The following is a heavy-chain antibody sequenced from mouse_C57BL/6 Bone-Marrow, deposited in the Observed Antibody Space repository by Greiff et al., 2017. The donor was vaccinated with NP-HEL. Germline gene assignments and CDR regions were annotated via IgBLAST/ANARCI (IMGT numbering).Heavy chain of an antibody. D-gene: IGHD2-3*01. V-gene: IGHV1-55*01. Sequence: QVQLQQPGAELVQPGASVKMSCKASGYTFTSYWITWVKQRPGQGLEWIGDIYPGSGSTNNNEKFKSKATLTVDTSSSTAYMQLSSLTSEDSAVYYCAYDGYYYFDYWGQGTTLTVSS. J-gene: IGHJ2*01. CDR3: AYDGYYYFDY. CDR2: IYPGSGST. CDR1: GYTFTSYW.